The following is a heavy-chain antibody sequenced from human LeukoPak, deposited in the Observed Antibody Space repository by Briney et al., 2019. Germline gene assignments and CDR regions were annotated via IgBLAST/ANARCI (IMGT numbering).Heavy chain of an antibody. CDR3: ARTVTYFYGSVTYDWFDP. J-gene: IGHJ5*02. V-gene: IGHV3-74*01. D-gene: IGHD3-10*01. Sequence: GGSLRLSCAASGFTFSRYWMHWVRQTPGKGLVWVSRIKSDGSTIYADSVKGRFTISRDNARNTLYLQMNSLRVEDTAMYYCARTVTYFYGSVTYDWFDPWGQGTLVTVSS. CDR2: IKSDGST. CDR1: GFTFSRYW.